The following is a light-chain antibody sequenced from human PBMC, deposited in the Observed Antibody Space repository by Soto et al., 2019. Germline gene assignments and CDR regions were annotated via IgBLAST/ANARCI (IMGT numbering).Light chain of an antibody. Sequence: QSALTQPASVSGSPGQSVTISCTGTSSDIGDYNYVSWYQLHPGKAPKLIIYDVSDRPSGVSNRFSGSKSGNTASLTISGLQAEDEADYYCSSYTRCSSLGVFGGGTKVTVL. CDR1: SSDIGDYNY. V-gene: IGLV2-14*01. CDR2: DVS. CDR3: SSYTRCSSLGV. J-gene: IGLJ2*01.